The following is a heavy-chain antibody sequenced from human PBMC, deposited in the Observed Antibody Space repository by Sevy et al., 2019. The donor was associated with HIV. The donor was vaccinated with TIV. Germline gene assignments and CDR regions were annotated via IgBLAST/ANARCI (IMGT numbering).Heavy chain of an antibody. J-gene: IGHJ4*02. Sequence: GGSLRLSCAAFGFSFSNAWMNWVRQAPGKGLEWVGRIKSKTDGGTTDYAAPLKGRFTISRDDSKNTLYLQMNSLKSEDTAVYYCSTEGLYCSGGSCSSEGFDFWGQRTLVTVSS. V-gene: IGHV3-15*01. CDR1: GFSFSNAW. CDR2: IKSKTDGGTT. D-gene: IGHD2-15*01. CDR3: STEGLYCSGGSCSSEGFDF.